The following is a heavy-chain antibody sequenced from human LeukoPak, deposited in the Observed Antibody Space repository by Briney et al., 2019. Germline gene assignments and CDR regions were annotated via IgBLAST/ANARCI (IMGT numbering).Heavy chain of an antibody. J-gene: IGHJ4*02. Sequence: GGTLTLSCAASGCTFSSNSMNWVRQAPGQGLDLVSSISGNNGYRYYADSVNGRCTISSDDATKSLYLQMLSPRAEDTAAYYYARDLYYYDSSGDMDYWGQGTLVTVSS. D-gene: IGHD3-22*01. CDR3: ARDLYYYDSSGDMDY. CDR2: ISGNNGYR. CDR1: GCTFSSNS. V-gene: IGHV3-21*01.